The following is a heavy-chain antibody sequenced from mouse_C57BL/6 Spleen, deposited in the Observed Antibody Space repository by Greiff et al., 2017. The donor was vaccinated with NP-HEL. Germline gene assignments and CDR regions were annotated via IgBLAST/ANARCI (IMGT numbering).Heavy chain of an antibody. CDR1: GYTFTSYW. V-gene: IGHV1-72*01. J-gene: IGHJ1*03. CDR3: ARRAYGSYWYFDV. Sequence: QVQLKQPGAELVKPGASVKLSCKASGYTFTSYWMHWVKQRPGRGLEWIGRIDPNSGGTKYNEKFKSKATLTVDKPSSTANMQLSSLTSEDSAVYYCARRAYGSYWYFDVWGTGTTVTVSS. D-gene: IGHD1-1*01. CDR2: IDPNSGGT.